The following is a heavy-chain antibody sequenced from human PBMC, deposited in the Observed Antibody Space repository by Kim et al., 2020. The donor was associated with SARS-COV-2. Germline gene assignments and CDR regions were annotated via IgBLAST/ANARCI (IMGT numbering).Heavy chain of an antibody. Sequence: DSVKGRVTISRDNGKNTLYLQLTSLSVDDTAIYYCARGGYGSGNYYYAMDVWGQGTTVTVSS. D-gene: IGHD3-10*01. J-gene: IGHJ6*02. CDR3: ARGGYGSGNYYYAMDV. V-gene: IGHV3-74*01.